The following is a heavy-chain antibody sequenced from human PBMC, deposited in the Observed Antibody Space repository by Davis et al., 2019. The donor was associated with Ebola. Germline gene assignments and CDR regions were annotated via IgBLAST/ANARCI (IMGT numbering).Heavy chain of an antibody. Sequence: AASVKVSCKASGYTFTTFGISWVRQAPGQGLEWMGGMNPYSGNTNYAQKLQGRVTVTTDTSTSTAYMELRSLRSDDTAVYYCARDVYWFDPWGQGTLVTVSS. CDR3: ARDVYWFDP. J-gene: IGHJ5*02. V-gene: IGHV1-18*01. CDR1: GYTFTTFG. CDR2: MNPYSGNT.